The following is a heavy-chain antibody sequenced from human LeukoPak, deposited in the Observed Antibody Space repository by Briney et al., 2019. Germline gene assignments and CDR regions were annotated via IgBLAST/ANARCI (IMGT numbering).Heavy chain of an antibody. CDR3: ARELEDCSAGSCYSGWFDP. V-gene: IGHV4-59*11. Sequence: PSETLSLTCTVSGDSISRHYWSWIRQPPGKGLEWIGYICYSENSKYNPSLKSRVTMSLDTSKNQFSLKLNSVTAADTAVYYCARELEDCSAGSCYSGWFDPWGQGTLVTVSS. D-gene: IGHD2-15*01. CDR1: GDSISRHY. CDR2: ICYSENS. J-gene: IGHJ5*02.